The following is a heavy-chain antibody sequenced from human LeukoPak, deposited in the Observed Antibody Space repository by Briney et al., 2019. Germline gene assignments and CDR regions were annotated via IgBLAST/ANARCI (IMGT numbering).Heavy chain of an antibody. J-gene: IGHJ6*02. D-gene: IGHD3-10*01. V-gene: IGHV4-39*01. CDR2: IYYSGST. Sequence: SETLSLTCTVSGGSISSSSYYWGWIRPPPGKGLEWIGSIYYSGSTYYNPSLKSRVTISVDTSKNQFSLKLSSVTAADTAVYYCARVLNYYGSGSYYNVFHYYYYYGMDVWGPGTTVTVS. CDR1: GGSISSSSYY. CDR3: ARVLNYYGSGSYYNVFHYYYYYGMDV.